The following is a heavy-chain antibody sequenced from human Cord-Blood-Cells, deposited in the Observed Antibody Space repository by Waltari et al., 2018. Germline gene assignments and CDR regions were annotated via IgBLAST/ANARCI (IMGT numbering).Heavy chain of an antibody. CDR2: ISSIVSTI. Sequence: EVQLVESGGGLVQPGGSLRLSCAASGFPSSSYEMNRVRQAPGKGLEWVSYISSIVSTIYYADSVKGRFTISRDNAKNSLYLQMNSLRAEDTAVYYCARGWELLAFDIWGQGTMVTVSS. J-gene: IGHJ3*02. D-gene: IGHD1-26*01. CDR1: GFPSSSYE. CDR3: ARGWELLAFDI. V-gene: IGHV3-48*03.